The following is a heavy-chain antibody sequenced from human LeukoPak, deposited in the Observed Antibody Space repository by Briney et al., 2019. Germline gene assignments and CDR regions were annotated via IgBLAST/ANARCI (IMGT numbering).Heavy chain of an antibody. J-gene: IGHJ4*02. CDR1: GFTFSSYW. D-gene: IGHD4-17*01. Sequence: GGSLRLSCAASGFTFSSYWMHWVRQAPGKGLVWVSRINSDGSSTSYADSVKGRFTISRDNSKNTLYLQMNSLRAEATAVYYCAKGNGYGAYYFDYWGQGTLVTGSS. CDR3: AKGNGYGAYYFDY. CDR2: INSDGSST. V-gene: IGHV3-74*01.